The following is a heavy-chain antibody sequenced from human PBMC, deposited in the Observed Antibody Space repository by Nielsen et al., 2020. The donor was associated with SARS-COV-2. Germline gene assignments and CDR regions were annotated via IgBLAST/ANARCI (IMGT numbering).Heavy chain of an antibody. CDR2: INTNTGNP. V-gene: IGHV7-4-1*02. Sequence: ASVKVSCKASGGTFSSYAISWVRQAPGQGLEWMGWINTNTGNPTYAQGFTGRFVFSLDTSVSTAYLQISSLKAEDTAVYYCARESGSGYYYVHRSWFDPWGQGTLVTVSS. CDR1: GGTFSSYA. D-gene: IGHD3-22*01. J-gene: IGHJ5*02. CDR3: ARESGSGYYYVHRSWFDP.